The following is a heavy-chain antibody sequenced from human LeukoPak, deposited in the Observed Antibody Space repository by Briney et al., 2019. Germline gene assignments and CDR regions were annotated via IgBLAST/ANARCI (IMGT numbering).Heavy chain of an antibody. CDR2: INPSGGST. CDR3: ARDSLWDGYNSPDAFDI. D-gene: IGHD5-24*01. V-gene: IGHV1-46*01. CDR1: GYTFTSYY. Sequence: GASVKVSCKASGYTFTSYYMHWVRQAPGQGLEWIGVINPSGGSTIYAQKLQGRVTLTRDTSTSTVHMELSSLRSEDTAVYYCARDSLWDGYNSPDAFDIWGQGTMVTVSS. J-gene: IGHJ3*02.